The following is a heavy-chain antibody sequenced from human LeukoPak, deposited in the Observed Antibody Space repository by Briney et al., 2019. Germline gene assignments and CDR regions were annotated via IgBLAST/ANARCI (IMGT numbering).Heavy chain of an antibody. CDR2: IYYSGST. CDR1: GGSISSYY. CDR3: ARDRCSSTSCYYYYYYMDV. J-gene: IGHJ6*03. D-gene: IGHD2-2*01. V-gene: IGHV4-59*01. Sequence: PSETLSLTCTVSGGSISSYYWSWIRQPPGKGLEWIGYIYYSGSTNYNPSLESRVTISVDTSKNQFSLKLSSVTAADTAVYYCARDRCSSTSCYYYYYYMDVWGKGTTVTVSS.